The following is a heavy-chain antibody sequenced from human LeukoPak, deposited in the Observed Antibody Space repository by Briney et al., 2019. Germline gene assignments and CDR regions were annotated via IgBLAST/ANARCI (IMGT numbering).Heavy chain of an antibody. CDR2: IYIVGST. CDR3: AREACSSTSCYTAYFDY. V-gene: IGHV3-53*01. Sequence: GGSLRLSCAASRFTVSSSYMSWVRQAPGKGLEWVSVIYIVGSTYYADSVKGRFTISRDNSKNTLYLQMNSLRAEDTAVYYCAREACSSTSCYTAYFDYWGQGTLVTVSS. D-gene: IGHD2-2*02. CDR1: RFTVSSSY. J-gene: IGHJ4*02.